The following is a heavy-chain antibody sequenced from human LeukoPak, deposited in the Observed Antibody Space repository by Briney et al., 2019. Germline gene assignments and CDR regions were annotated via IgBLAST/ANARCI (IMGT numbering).Heavy chain of an antibody. V-gene: IGHV4-39*07. CDR3: ARDHGSGSYSNYYYYYGMDV. J-gene: IGHJ6*02. D-gene: IGHD3-10*01. CDR1: GGSFSSSSYY. CDR2: IYYSGST. Sequence: PSETLSLTCTVSGGSFSSSSYYWGWIRQPPGKGLEWIGSIYYSGSTNYNPSLKSRVTMSVDTSKNQFSLKLSSVTAADTAVYYCARDHGSGSYSNYYYYYGMDVWGQGTTVTVSS.